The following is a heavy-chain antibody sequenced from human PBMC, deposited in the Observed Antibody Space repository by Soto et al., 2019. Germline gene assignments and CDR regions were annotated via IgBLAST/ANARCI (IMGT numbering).Heavy chain of an antibody. V-gene: IGHV3-53*04. Sequence: GGSLRLSCAASGFTVSSNYMSWVRQAPGKGLEWVSVIYSGGSTYYADSVKGRFTISRHNSKNTLYLQMNSLRAEDTAVYYCARGRGRYSSSWYYFDYWGQGTLVTVSS. CDR2: IYSGGST. J-gene: IGHJ4*02. CDR1: GFTVSSNY. D-gene: IGHD6-13*01. CDR3: ARGRGRYSSSWYYFDY.